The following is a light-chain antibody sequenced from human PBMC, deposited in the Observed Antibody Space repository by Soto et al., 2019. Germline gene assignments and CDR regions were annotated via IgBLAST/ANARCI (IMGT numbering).Light chain of an antibody. J-gene: IGKJ2*01. CDR1: QGISSY. CDR2: AAS. Sequence: IQLTQSPSSLSASVGDRVTITCRASQGISSYLAWYQQKPGKAPKLLIYAASTLQSGVPSRFSGSESGTDFTLTISSLQPEDFATNYCQQLNSYPYTFGQGTKLEIK. CDR3: QQLNSYPYT. V-gene: IGKV1-9*01.